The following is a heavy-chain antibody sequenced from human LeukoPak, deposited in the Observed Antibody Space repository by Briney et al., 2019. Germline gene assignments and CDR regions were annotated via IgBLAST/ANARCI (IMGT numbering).Heavy chain of an antibody. D-gene: IGHD3-3*01. CDR1: GFTFSDYY. CDR3: ARARQDYDFWSGPRHYFDY. Sequence: GGSLRLSCAASGFTFSDYYMSWIRQAPGKGLEWVSYISSSGSTIYYADSVKGRFTISRDNAKNSLYLQMNSLRAEDTAVYYCARARQDYDFWSGPRHYFDYWGQGTLVTVSS. V-gene: IGHV3-11*01. J-gene: IGHJ4*02. CDR2: ISSSGSTI.